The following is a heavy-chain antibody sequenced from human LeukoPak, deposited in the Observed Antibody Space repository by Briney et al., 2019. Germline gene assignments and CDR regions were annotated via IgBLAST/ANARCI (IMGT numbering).Heavy chain of an antibody. D-gene: IGHD5-18*01. V-gene: IGHV3-23*01. J-gene: IGHJ4*02. CDR3: AKGIELWLTYFDH. CDR1: GFSFSSYV. Sequence: GGSLRLSRVASGFSFSSYVVNWVRQAPGTGLEWVSAISGNGGSTYYADSVKGRFTISRDNSKNTLSLQMNSLRAEDTAVYYCAKGIELWLTYFDHWGQGTLVTASS. CDR2: ISGNGGST.